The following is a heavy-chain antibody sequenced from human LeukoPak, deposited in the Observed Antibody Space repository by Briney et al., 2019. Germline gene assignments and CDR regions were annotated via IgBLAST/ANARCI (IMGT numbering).Heavy chain of an antibody. CDR3: ARESPPSFY. Sequence: SETLSLTCTVSGGSISSYYWSWIRQPPGKGLEWIGYIYYSGGTNYNPSLKSRVTISVDTSKNQFSLKLSSVTAADTAVYYCARESPPSFYWGQGTLVTVSS. CDR2: IYYSGGT. J-gene: IGHJ4*02. CDR1: GGSISSYY. V-gene: IGHV4-59*01.